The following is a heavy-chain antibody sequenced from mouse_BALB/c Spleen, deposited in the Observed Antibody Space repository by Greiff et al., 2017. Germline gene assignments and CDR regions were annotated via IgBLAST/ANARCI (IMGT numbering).Heavy chain of an antibody. CDR3: ARDMDVYGGGYAMDY. V-gene: IGHV7-3*02. J-gene: IGHJ4*01. Sequence: EVKLQESGGGLVQPGGSLRLSCATSGFTFTDYYMSWVRQPPGKALEWLGFIRNKANGYTTEYSASVKGRFTISRDNSQSILYLQMNTLRAEDSATYYCARDMDVYGGGYAMDYWGQGTSVTVSS. CDR2: IRNKANGYTT. CDR1: GFTFTDYY. D-gene: IGHD2-2*01.